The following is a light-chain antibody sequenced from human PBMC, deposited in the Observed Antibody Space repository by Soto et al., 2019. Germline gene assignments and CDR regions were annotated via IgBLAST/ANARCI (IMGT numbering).Light chain of an antibody. CDR1: QSVSGW. Sequence: KQIHQSPSTLSGSIGDRGTVTFRASQSVSGWLAWYQQKPGEAPKLLIYDASALPRGVPARFSGSGSGTKFTLTIASLQPDDFATYYCQQYATFSGTFGPVSKV. CDR3: QQYATFSGT. J-gene: IGKJ1*01. CDR2: DAS. V-gene: IGKV1-5*01.